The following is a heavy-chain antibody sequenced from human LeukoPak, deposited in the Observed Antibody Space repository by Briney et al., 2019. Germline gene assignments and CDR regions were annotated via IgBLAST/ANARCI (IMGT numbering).Heavy chain of an antibody. CDR2: IYYSGST. D-gene: IGHD5-24*01. V-gene: IGHV4-59*08. CDR3: ARLVTDGYNYVYYYYGMDV. CDR1: GGSISSYY. Sequence: SSETLSLTCTVSGGSISSYYWSWIRQPPGKGLEWIGYIYYSGSTNYNPSLKSRVTISVDTSKNQFSLKLSSGTAADTAVYYCARLVTDGYNYVYYYYGMDVWGQGTTVTVSS. J-gene: IGHJ6*02.